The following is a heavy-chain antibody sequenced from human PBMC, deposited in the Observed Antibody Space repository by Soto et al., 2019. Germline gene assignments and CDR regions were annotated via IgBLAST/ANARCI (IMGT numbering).Heavy chain of an antibody. CDR2: ITSSGTTA. J-gene: IGHJ4*02. V-gene: IGHV3-48*02. CDR3: ARGSSNWAYYFDF. Sequence: PGGSLRLSCAASGFTFSSYSLNWVRQAPGKGLEWVSYITSSGTTAYYADSVRGRFTISRDNAKNSLYLQMNSLRDDDTAVYYCARGSSNWAYYFDFWGQGTLVTVSS. D-gene: IGHD6-13*01. CDR1: GFTFSSYS.